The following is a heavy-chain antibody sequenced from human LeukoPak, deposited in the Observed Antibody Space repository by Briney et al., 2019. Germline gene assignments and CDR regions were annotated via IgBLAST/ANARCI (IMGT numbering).Heavy chain of an antibody. CDR1: EYTFTSYY. D-gene: IGHD6-6*01. CDR3: AREGIEVYSSYYFDY. Sequence: ASVKVSCKASEYTFTSYYMHWVRQAPGQGLEWMGWINPNSGGTNYAQKFQGRVTMTRDTSISTAYMELSRLRSDDTAVYYCAREGIEVYSSYYFDYWGQGTLVTVSS. CDR2: INPNSGGT. J-gene: IGHJ4*02. V-gene: IGHV1-2*02.